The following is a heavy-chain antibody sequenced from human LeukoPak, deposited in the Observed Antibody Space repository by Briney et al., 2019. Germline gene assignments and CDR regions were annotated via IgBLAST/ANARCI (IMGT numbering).Heavy chain of an antibody. CDR1: GYTFTSYG. Sequence: ASVKVSCKASGYTFTSYGFSWVRQAPGQGLEWMGWISAYTGNTNYAQKFQGRVTMTTDTSTSTAYMELRSLRSDDTAVYYCARGRRDYALYNWFDPWGQGTLVTVSS. CDR2: ISAYTGNT. V-gene: IGHV1-18*01. CDR3: ARGRRDYALYNWFDP. D-gene: IGHD4-17*01. J-gene: IGHJ5*02.